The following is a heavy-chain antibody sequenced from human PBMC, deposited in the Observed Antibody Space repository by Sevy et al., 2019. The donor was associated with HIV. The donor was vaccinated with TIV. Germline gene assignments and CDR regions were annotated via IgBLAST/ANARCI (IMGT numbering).Heavy chain of an antibody. V-gene: IGHV3-30*03. D-gene: IGHD5-12*01. CDR3: ASDRVASSSYVPGYYYGMDV. J-gene: IGHJ6*02. CDR1: GFTFSRYG. Sequence: GGSLRLSCGASGFTFSRYGMHWVRQAPGKGLEWVAIILYDGFNKHYADSVKGRFTISRDNSTNTVYLQMNSLRTEDTAVYYCASDRVASSSYVPGYYYGMDVWGQGTTVTVSS. CDR2: ILYDGFNK.